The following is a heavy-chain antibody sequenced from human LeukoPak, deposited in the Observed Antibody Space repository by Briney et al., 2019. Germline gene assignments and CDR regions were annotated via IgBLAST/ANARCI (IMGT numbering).Heavy chain of an antibody. Sequence: GGSLRLSCAASGFTFSSYAMSWVRQAPGKGLEWVSAISGSGGSTYYADSVRGRFTISRDNSKDTLYLQMNSLRVEDTAVYYCAKRGYYGSGVLYYFDYWGQGTLVTVSS. CDR1: GFTFSSYA. CDR2: ISGSGGST. V-gene: IGHV3-23*01. J-gene: IGHJ4*02. CDR3: AKRGYYGSGVLYYFDY. D-gene: IGHD3-10*01.